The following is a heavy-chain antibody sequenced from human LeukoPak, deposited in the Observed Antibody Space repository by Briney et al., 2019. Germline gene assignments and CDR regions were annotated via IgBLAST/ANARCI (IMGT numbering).Heavy chain of an antibody. Sequence: ASVKVSCKASGYTFTSYDINWVRQATGQGLEWMGWMNPNSGSTGYAQKFQGRVTITRNTSISTAYMELSSLRSEDTAVYYCARGINSSWMTYYYYYYMDVWGKGTTVTVSS. CDR3: ARGINSSWMTYYYYYYMDV. D-gene: IGHD6-13*01. CDR1: GYTFTSYD. V-gene: IGHV1-8*03. J-gene: IGHJ6*03. CDR2: MNPNSGST.